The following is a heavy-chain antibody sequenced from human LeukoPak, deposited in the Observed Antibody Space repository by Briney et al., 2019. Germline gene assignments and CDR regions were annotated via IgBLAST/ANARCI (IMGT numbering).Heavy chain of an antibody. V-gene: IGHV4-59*08. Sequence: PSETLSLTCNVPGGSISDYYWSWIRQPPGKGLEWIGYIYYRGSINYNPSLKSRVTISVDTSKNQVSLKVSSVIAADTAVYFCARLGTIGRSNFDYWGQGTLVTVSS. CDR3: ARLGTIGRSNFDY. J-gene: IGHJ4*02. D-gene: IGHD1-26*01. CDR1: GGSISDYY. CDR2: IYYRGSI.